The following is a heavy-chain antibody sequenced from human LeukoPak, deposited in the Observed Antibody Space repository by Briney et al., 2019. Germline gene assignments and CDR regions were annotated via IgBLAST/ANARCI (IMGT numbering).Heavy chain of an antibody. CDR1: GGSISSYY. CDR2: IYYSGSN. V-gene: IGHV4-59*01. CDR3: ARDNVAAGSNWFDP. D-gene: IGHD6-13*01. J-gene: IGHJ5*02. Sequence: PSETLSLTCNVSGGSISSYYWSWIRQPPGKGLEWIGYIYYSGSNNYNPSLKSRVTISVDTSKNQFSLKLSSVTAADTAVYYCARDNVAAGSNWFDPWGQGTLVTVSS.